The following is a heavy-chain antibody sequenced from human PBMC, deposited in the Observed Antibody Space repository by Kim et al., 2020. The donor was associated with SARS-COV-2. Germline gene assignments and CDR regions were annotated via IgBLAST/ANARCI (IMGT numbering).Heavy chain of an antibody. CDR3: ASTYSSGWLSYYYGMDV. J-gene: IGHJ6*02. Sequence: SETLSLTCTVSGGSISSYYWSWIRQPAGKGLEWIGRIYTSGSTNYNPPLKSRVTMSVDTSKNQFSLKLSSVTAADTAVYYCASTYSSGWLSYYYGMDVWGQGTTVTV. CDR1: GGSISSYY. CDR2: IYTSGST. V-gene: IGHV4-4*07. D-gene: IGHD6-19*01.